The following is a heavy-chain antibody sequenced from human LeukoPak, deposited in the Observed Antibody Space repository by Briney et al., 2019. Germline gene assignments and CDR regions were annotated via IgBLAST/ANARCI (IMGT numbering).Heavy chain of an antibody. Sequence: QTGGSLRLSCAASGFTFSRNWMSWVRQAPGKGPEWVANIKQDGSQKYYVDSVKGRFTISRDNAKMSLYLQMNSLRAEDTAMYYCAREVYGDNYFDYWGQGTLVTVSS. CDR2: IKQDGSQK. CDR3: AREVYGDNYFDY. CDR1: GFTFSRNW. D-gene: IGHD4-17*01. V-gene: IGHV3-7*05. J-gene: IGHJ4*02.